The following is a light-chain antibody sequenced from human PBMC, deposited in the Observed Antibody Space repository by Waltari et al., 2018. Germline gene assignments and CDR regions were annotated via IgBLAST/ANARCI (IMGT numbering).Light chain of an antibody. CDR1: QSLSSDY. V-gene: IGKV3-20*01. Sequence: ELVLTQSPGTLSLSPGDSVTLPCRASQSLSSDYLAWYQQKPGQAPRLLIYGASTRDTGIPDRFSGSGSGTDFTLTISRLEPEDFAVYCCQQYGTSPPTFGQGTKLEIK. J-gene: IGKJ2*01. CDR2: GAS. CDR3: QQYGTSPPT.